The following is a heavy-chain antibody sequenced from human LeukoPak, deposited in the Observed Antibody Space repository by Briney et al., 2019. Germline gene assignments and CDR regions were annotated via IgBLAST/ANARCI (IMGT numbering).Heavy chain of an antibody. Sequence: SETLSLTCAVSGVSISSYYWTWIRQPAGKGLEWIGLIHTSGTTNYNPSVKSRVTMSVDTSKNQFSLKLNSVTAADTAVYYCARKAASNWYFDLWGRGTLVTVSS. J-gene: IGHJ2*01. D-gene: IGHD6-13*01. CDR2: IHTSGTT. CDR3: ARKAASNWYFDL. V-gene: IGHV4-4*07. CDR1: GVSISSYY.